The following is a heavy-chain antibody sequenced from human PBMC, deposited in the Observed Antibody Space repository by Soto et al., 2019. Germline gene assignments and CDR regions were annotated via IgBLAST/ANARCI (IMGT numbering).Heavy chain of an antibody. CDR1: GYTFSDFD. CDR3: ARGNPFNYAGFDV. J-gene: IGHJ6*02. D-gene: IGHD3-16*01. Sequence: QAPLEQSGTELKRPGASVKVSCKASGYTFSDFDINWLRQASGPGPEWMGWMNAKSGDTFFAQRFQDKFNMTWDTSLSTAYMEVGSLTSDDTAIYYCARGNPFNYAGFDVWGQGTTVAVSS. CDR2: MNAKSGDT. V-gene: IGHV1-8*01.